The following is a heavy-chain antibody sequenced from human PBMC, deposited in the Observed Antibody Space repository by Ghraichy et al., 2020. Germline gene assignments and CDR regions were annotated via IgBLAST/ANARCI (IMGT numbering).Heavy chain of an antibody. CDR1: GGSISSSRYY. Sequence: SETLSLTCIVSGGSISSSRYYWGWIRQPPGKGLEWIGSIYYSGSTNYNPSLKSRVTISVDTSKNQFSLKLSSVTAADTAVYYCVGGYCGGDCYSDFDYWGQGTLVTVSS. J-gene: IGHJ4*02. CDR3: VGGYCGGDCYSDFDY. D-gene: IGHD2-21*02. V-gene: IGHV4-39*07. CDR2: IYYSGST.